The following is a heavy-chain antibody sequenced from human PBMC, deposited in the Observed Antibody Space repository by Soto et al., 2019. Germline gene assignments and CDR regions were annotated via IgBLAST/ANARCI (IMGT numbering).Heavy chain of an antibody. Sequence: GESLKISCKVSGYSFANYWIGWVRQMPGKGLEWVGVIWPGDSDPRYSPSSQGHVTISVDKSITTAYLQWRSLEASDTAMYYCARHFMAVPGPDYFDSWGQGTQVTVSS. D-gene: IGHD6-19*01. CDR2: IWPGDSDP. CDR3: ARHFMAVPGPDYFDS. V-gene: IGHV5-51*01. J-gene: IGHJ4*02. CDR1: GYSFANYW.